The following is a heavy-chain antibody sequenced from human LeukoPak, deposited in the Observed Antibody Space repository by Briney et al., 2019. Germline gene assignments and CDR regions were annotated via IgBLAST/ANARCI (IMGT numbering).Heavy chain of an antibody. J-gene: IGHJ4*02. CDR3: ARGGLGGSYVRDC. CDR2: ISAYNGNT. CDR1: GYNFNSYG. V-gene: IGHV1-18*01. D-gene: IGHD1-26*01. Sequence: AASVKVSCKASGYNFNSYGINWVRQAPGQGLEWMGWISAYNGNTNYAQKLQGRVTMTTDTSTSTAYMELRRLRSDDTAVYYCARGGLGGSYVRDCWGQGTLVTVSS.